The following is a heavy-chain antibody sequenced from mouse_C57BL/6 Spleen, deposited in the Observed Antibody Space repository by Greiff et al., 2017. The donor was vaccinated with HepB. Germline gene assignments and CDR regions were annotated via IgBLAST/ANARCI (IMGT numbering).Heavy chain of an antibody. CDR3: ARSKYGNLRGFAY. J-gene: IGHJ3*01. CDR2: INPSSGYT. D-gene: IGHD2-1*01. V-gene: IGHV1-7*01. Sequence: QVQLQQSGAELAKPGASVKLSCKASGYTFTSYWMHWVNQRPGQGLEWIGYINPSSGYTKYNQKFKDKATLTADKSSSTAYMQLSSLTYEDSAVYYCARSKYGNLRGFAYWGQGTLVTVSA. CDR1: GYTFTSYW.